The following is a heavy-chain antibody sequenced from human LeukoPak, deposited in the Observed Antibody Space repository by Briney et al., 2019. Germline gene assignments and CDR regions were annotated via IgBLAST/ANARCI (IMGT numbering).Heavy chain of an antibody. CDR1: GFTFSSYA. CDR3: ARVDEYCSGGSCPFDY. V-gene: IGHV3-30*04. Sequence: GGSLRLSCAASGFTFSSYAMHWVRQAPGKGLEWVAVISYDGSNKYYADSVKGRFTISRDNSKNTLYLQMNSLRAEDTAVYYCARVDEYCSGGSCPFDYWGQGTPVTVSS. D-gene: IGHD2-15*01. J-gene: IGHJ4*02. CDR2: ISYDGSNK.